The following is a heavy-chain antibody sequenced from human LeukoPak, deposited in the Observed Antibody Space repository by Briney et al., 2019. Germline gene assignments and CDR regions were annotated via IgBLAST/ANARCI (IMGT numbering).Heavy chain of an antibody. CDR1: GFTFSSYA. V-gene: IGHV3-53*01. Sequence: GGSLRLSCAASGFTFSSYAMSWVRQAPGKGLEWVSVIYSGVSTYYADSVKGRFTISRDNSKNTLYLQMNSLRAEDTAVYYCARDSNSGYFDYWGQGTLVTVSS. J-gene: IGHJ4*02. CDR2: IYSGVST. CDR3: ARDSNSGYFDY. D-gene: IGHD3-10*01.